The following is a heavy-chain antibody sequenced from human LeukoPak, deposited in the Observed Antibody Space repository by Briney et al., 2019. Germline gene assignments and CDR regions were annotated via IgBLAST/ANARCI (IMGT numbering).Heavy chain of an antibody. D-gene: IGHD3-16*02. CDR2: IYYSGST. V-gene: IGHV4-61*08. CDR3: ARDAPYDYVWGSYRYYYMDV. CDR1: GGSISSGDYY. Sequence: SETLSLTCTVSGGSISSGDYYWSWIRQPPGKGLEWIGYIYYSGSTYYNPSLKSRVTISVDTSKNQFSLKLSSVTAADTAVYYCARDAPYDYVWGSYRYYYMDVWGKGTTVTVSS. J-gene: IGHJ6*03.